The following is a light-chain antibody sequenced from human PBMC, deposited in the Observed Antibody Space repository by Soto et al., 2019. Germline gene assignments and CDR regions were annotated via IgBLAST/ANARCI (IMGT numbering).Light chain of an antibody. CDR1: QSISTY. V-gene: IGKV1-39*01. CDR3: QQSYSSLT. J-gene: IGKJ4*01. CDR2: GAS. Sequence: QMTQSPSSLSASVGDRVTITCRASQSISTYLNWYQQKPGKAPKLLIYGASTLQSGVPSRFSGSGSGADFTLTITSLQPEDFAFYYCQQSYSSLTFGGGTKVDIK.